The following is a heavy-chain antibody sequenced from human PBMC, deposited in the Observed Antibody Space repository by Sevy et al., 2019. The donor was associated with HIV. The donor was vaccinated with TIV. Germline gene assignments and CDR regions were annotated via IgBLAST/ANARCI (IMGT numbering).Heavy chain of an antibody. J-gene: IGHJ4*02. V-gene: IGHV4-4*07. CDR2: IHSSGST. D-gene: IGHD5-12*01. CDR1: GGSITSYY. CDR3: ARDSGYDQNFDY. Sequence: SETLSLTCTVSGGSITSYYWSWIRQPAGKGLEWIGRIHSSGSTNNNRSLKSRVTMSVDTSKNQFSLRLSSVTAADPAVYYCARDSGYDQNFDYWGQGTLVTVSS.